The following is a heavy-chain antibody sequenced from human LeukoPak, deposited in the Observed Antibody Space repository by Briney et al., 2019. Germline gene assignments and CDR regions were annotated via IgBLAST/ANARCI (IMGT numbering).Heavy chain of an antibody. D-gene: IGHD2-21*01. V-gene: IGHV4-38-2*02. Sequence: SETLSLTCTVSGYSISSHYYWGWIRQPPGKGLEWIGSIYHSGSTYYNPSLKSRVTISLDTSKNQFSLMLTSVTAADTAVYYCARERRYCGGNCYPYYFDYWGQGTLVTVSS. CDR3: ARERRYCGGNCYPYYFDY. J-gene: IGHJ4*02. CDR2: IYHSGST. CDR1: GYSISSHYY.